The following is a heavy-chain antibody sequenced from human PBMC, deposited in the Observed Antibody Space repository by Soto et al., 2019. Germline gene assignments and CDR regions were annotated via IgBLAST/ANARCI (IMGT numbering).Heavy chain of an antibody. J-gene: IGHJ4*02. CDR2: INAGNGNT. D-gene: IGHD1-1*01. Sequence: ASVKVSCKASGYTFTSYAMHWVRQAPGQRLEWMGWINAGNGNTKYSQKFQGRVTITRDTSASTAYMELSSLRSEDTAVYYCAKGATGTYLDYYLDHWGLGSLVTVSS. CDR1: GYTFTSYA. V-gene: IGHV1-3*01. CDR3: AKGATGTYLDYYLDH.